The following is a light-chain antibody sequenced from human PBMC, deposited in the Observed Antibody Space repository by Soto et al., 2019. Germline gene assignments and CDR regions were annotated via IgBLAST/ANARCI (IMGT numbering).Light chain of an antibody. CDR1: SSNIGAGYD. Sequence: QSVLTQPPSVSGAPGQRVTISCTGSSSNIGAGYDVHWYQQLPGTAPKLLIYGNSNRPSGVPDRFSGYKSGTSASLAITGLPAEDEADYYCQSYDSSLSGVVFGGGTKLTVL. J-gene: IGLJ2*01. V-gene: IGLV1-40*01. CDR2: GNS. CDR3: QSYDSSLSGVV.